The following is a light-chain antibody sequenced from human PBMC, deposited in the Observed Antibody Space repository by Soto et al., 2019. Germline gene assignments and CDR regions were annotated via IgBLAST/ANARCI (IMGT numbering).Light chain of an antibody. CDR3: TSYTTSTIVA. Sequence: QSALTQPASVSASPGQSITISCTGTRRDVGAYNYVSWYQQPPGNAPTLIIYDVAVRPSGVASRFSGSKSANTASLTISGLQAEDEGDYYCTSYTTSTIVAFGGGTKLTVL. V-gene: IGLV2-14*01. CDR2: DVA. J-gene: IGLJ2*01. CDR1: RRDVGAYNY.